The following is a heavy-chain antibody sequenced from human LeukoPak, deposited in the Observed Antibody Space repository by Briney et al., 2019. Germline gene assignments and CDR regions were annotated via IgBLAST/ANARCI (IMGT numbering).Heavy chain of an antibody. D-gene: IGHD4-17*01. CDR1: GGSISSYY. CDR3: ARAYDYGFPYFDY. J-gene: IGHJ4*02. Sequence: SGTLSLTCTVSGGSISSYYWSWIRQPPGKGLEWIGYIYYSGSTNYNPSLKSRVTISVDTSKNQFSLKLSSVTAADTAVYYCARAYDYGFPYFDYWGQGTLVTVSS. V-gene: IGHV4-59*01. CDR2: IYYSGST.